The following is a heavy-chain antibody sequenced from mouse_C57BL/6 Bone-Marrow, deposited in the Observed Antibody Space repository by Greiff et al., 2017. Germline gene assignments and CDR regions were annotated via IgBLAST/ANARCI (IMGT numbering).Heavy chain of an antibody. Sequence: VKLVESGAELARPGASVKLSCKASGYTFTSYGISWVKQRTGQGLEWIGEIYPRSGNTYYNEKFKGKATLTADKSSSTAYMELRSLTSEDSAVYFCARWGDPWYFDVWGTGTTVTVSS. CDR3: ARWGDPWYFDV. V-gene: IGHV1-81*01. CDR2: IYPRSGNT. CDR1: GYTFTSYG. J-gene: IGHJ1*03. D-gene: IGHD3-3*01.